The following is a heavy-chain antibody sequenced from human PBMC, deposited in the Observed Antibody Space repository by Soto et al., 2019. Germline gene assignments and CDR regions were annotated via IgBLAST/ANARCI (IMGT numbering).Heavy chain of an antibody. D-gene: IGHD5-12*01. CDR1: GFTFHEYA. V-gene: IGHV3-9*01. J-gene: IGHJ6*02. Sequence: EVQLIESGGGWVQPGTSLRVSCAASGFTFHEYAMHWVRQAPGKGLEWVSGISSDGDTIAYADSVQGRFTVFRDNTKNSLYLQMNSPRAEDTALHYCTKGGYDLIYYFGMDVWGQGTTVTVSS. CDR2: ISSDGDTI. CDR3: TKGGYDLIYYFGMDV.